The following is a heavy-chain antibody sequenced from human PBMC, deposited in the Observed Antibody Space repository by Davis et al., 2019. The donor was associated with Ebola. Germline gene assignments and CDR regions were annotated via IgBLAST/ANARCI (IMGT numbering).Heavy chain of an antibody. D-gene: IGHD1-26*01. CDR2: INPDSGGT. V-gene: IGHV1-2*06. J-gene: IGHJ4*02. CDR3: ARDTRYSGSYSLF. CDR1: GYTFTDFG. Sequence: ASVKVSCKASGYTFTDFGINWVRQAPGQGLEWMGHINPDSGGTNYAQKFQGRVTMTRDTSITTAYMELTRLRSDDTAVYYCARDTRYSGSYSLFWGQGTLVTVSS.